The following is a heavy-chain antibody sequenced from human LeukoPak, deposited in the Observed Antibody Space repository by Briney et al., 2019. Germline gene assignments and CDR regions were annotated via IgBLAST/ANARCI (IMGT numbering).Heavy chain of an antibody. V-gene: IGHV3-48*03. J-gene: IGHJ4*02. CDR1: GFTFSSYE. CDR3: SVNYCSGDNCYMF. Sequence: GGSLRLSCAASGFTFSSYEMNWVRQAPGKGLEWVSYISSSGSTIYYADSVKGRFTISRDNAKNSLYLQMNSLKTEDTAVYYCSVNYCSGDNCYMFWGQGTLVTVSS. CDR2: ISSSGSTI. D-gene: IGHD2-15*01.